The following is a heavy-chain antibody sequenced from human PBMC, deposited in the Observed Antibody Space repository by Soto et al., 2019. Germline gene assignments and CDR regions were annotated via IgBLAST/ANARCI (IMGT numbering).Heavy chain of an antibody. V-gene: IGHV1-18*01. Sequence: GASVKVSSKASCYTFTSYGISWVRQAPGQGLEWTGWISAYNGNTNYAQKLQGRVTMTTDTSTSTAYMELRSLRSDDTAVYYCARTIVVVVAATHFDYWGQGTLVTVST. D-gene: IGHD2-15*01. CDR1: CYTFTSYG. CDR2: ISAYNGNT. CDR3: ARTIVVVVAATHFDY. J-gene: IGHJ4*02.